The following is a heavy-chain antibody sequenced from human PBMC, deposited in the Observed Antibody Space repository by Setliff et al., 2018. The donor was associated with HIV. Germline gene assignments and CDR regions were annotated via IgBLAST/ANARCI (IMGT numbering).Heavy chain of an antibody. CDR1: DFSIGATSYY. Sequence: PSETLSLTCNVLDFSIGATSYYWGWIRQPPGKGLQWIGSVYYNRDTKYNPSLKSRLVISVDKTKNQFSLMLNSLTVADTAVYYCARLGYYNLWSGYWTDTWGQGKSVTVSS. D-gene: IGHD3-3*01. CDR3: ARLGYYNLWSGYWTDT. J-gene: IGHJ4*02. V-gene: IGHV4-39*01. CDR2: VYYNRDT.